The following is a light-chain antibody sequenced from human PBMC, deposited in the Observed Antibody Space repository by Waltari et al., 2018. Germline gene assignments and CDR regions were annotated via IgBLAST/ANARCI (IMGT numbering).Light chain of an antibody. J-gene: IGKJ1*01. CDR1: QSVSSN. Sequence: EIVMTQSPATLSVSPGERATLSCRSSQSVSSNLAWYQQKPGQAPRLLISGASTRATGIPARFSGSGSGTEFTLTISSLQSEDFAVYYCHQHYTTPWTFGQGTLVEL. V-gene: IGKV3-15*01. CDR2: GAS. CDR3: HQHYTTPWT.